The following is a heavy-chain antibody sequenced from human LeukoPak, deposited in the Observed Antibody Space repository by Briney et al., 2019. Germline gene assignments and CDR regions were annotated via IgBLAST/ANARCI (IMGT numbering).Heavy chain of an antibody. CDR1: GGSFSGYY. CDR2: INHSGST. CDR3: ARAGTMIVVVTRGHAFDT. D-gene: IGHD3-22*01. V-gene: IGHV4-34*01. J-gene: IGHJ3*02. Sequence: SETLSLTCAVYGGSFSGYYWSWIRQPPGKGLEWIGEINHSGSTNYNPSLKSRVSISVDTSKNQVSLKVRSVTAADTAVYYCARAGTMIVVVTRGHAFDTWGQGTMVTVSS.